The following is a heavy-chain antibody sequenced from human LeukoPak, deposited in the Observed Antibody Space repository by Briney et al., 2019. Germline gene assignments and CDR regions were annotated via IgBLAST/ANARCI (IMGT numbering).Heavy chain of an antibody. J-gene: IGHJ4*02. V-gene: IGHV3-7*01. Sequence: GGSLRLSCAASGLRFSDYWMTWVRQVPGKGLEWVANIRQGGNEMYYADSVKDRFTISRDNARNSLYLEMNSLRTEDTAVYYCARVGAWELQRVFDYWGQGTLVTVSS. CDR1: GLRFSDYW. D-gene: IGHD1-26*01. CDR3: ARVGAWELQRVFDY. CDR2: IRQGGNEM.